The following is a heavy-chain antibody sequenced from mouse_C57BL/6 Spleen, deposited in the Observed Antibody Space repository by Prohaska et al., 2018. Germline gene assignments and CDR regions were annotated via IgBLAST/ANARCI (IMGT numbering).Heavy chain of an antibody. CDR3: AREYGSSFAY. CDR1: GYSITSGYY. D-gene: IGHD1-1*01. V-gene: IGHV3-6*01. J-gene: IGHJ3*01. CDR2: ISYDGSN. Sequence: DVQLQESGPGLVKPSQSLSLTCSVTGYSITSGYYCNWIRQFPGNKLEWIGYISYDGSNNYNPSLKYRISITRDTSKNQFCLKLTAVNTEDTETYDCAREYGSSFAYWGQGTLVTVSA.